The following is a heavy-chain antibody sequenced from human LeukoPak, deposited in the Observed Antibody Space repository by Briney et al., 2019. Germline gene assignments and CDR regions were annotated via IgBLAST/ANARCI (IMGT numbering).Heavy chain of an antibody. CDR1: GFTFSSYG. V-gene: IGHV3-30*02. CDR2: IRYDGGNK. Sequence: GGSLRLSRAASGFTFSSYGMHWVRQAPGKGLEWVAFIRYDGGNKYYADSVKGRFTISRDNSKNTLYLQMNSLRAEDTAVYYCAKNLYYYDSSGHLFDYWGQGTLVTVSS. CDR3: AKNLYYYDSSGHLFDY. J-gene: IGHJ4*02. D-gene: IGHD3-22*01.